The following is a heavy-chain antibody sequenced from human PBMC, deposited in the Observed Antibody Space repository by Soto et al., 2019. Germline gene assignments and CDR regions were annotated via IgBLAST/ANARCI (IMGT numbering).Heavy chain of an antibody. CDR2: ISGSGGST. CDR3: AKDPPPRAAEAFDI. V-gene: IGHV3-23*01. CDR1: GFTFSSYA. D-gene: IGHD6-13*01. J-gene: IGHJ3*02. Sequence: GESLKIPCAASGFTFSSYAMSWVRQAPGKGLEWVSAISGSGGSTYYADSVKGRFTISRDNSKNTLYLQMNSLRAEDTAVYYCAKDPPPRAAEAFDIWGQGTMVTVSS.